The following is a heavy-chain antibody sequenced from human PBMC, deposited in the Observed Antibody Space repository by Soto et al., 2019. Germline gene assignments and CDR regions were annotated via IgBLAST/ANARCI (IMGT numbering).Heavy chain of an antibody. D-gene: IGHD2-21*01. CDR2: INSDGSST. V-gene: IGHV3-74*01. Sequence: GGSLRLSCAASKFTFSNYWMHWVRQAPGKGLVWVSRINSDGSSTSYADSVKGRFTISRDNAENTLYLQMSSLRAEDTAVYYCARGDGHNRYWGQGTLVTVSS. J-gene: IGHJ4*02. CDR3: ARGDGHNRY. CDR1: KFTFSNYW.